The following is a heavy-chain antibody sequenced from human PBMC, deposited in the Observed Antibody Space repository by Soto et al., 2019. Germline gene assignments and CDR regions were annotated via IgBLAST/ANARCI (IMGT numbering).Heavy chain of an antibody. D-gene: IGHD2-21*01. Sequence: GGSLRLSCAVSGFNFSDFGLHWVRQAPGKGLEWLAVVSSDGSGKMYGDSVKGRFTISRDNSEKNLYLQMNRLKIDDTAVYFCAKDISRAHMWMSLGSWGQGALVTVSS. V-gene: IGHV3-30*18. CDR2: VSSDGSGK. CDR1: GFNFSDFG. CDR3: AKDISRAHMWMSLGS. J-gene: IGHJ4*02.